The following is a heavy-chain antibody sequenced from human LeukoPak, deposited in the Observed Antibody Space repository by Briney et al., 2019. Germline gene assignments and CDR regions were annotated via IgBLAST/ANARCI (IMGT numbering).Heavy chain of an antibody. J-gene: IGHJ4*02. V-gene: IGHV3-21*01. CDR2: ISSSSSYI. CDR3: ARARIAAPLLDY. Sequence: NPGGSLRLSCAASGFTFSSYSMNWVRQAPGKGLEWVSSISSSSSYIYYADSVKGRFTISRDNAKNSLYLQMNSMIVEDTAVYFCARARIAAPLLDYWGQGTLVTVSS. D-gene: IGHD6-13*01. CDR1: GFTFSSYS.